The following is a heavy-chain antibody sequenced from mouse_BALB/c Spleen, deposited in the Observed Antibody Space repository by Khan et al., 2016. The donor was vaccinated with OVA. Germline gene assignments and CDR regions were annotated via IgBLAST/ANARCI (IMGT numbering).Heavy chain of an antibody. CDR2: INPSNGYT. Sequence: QVQLQQSGAELARPGASVKMSCKVSGYTFTSYTIHWIKERPGQGLEWIGYINPSNGYTNYNQKFKDKATLTTDKSSTTAYLQLSSLTSDDSAVLYCVRDGVYHRNGGWFAYGGQGTVVTVSA. CDR3: VRDGVYHRNGGWFAY. V-gene: IGHV1-4*01. CDR1: GYTFTSYT. D-gene: IGHD2-14*01. J-gene: IGHJ3*01.